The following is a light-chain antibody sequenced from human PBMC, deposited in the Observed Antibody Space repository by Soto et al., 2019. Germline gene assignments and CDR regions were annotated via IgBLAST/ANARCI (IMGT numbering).Light chain of an antibody. V-gene: IGKV3-15*01. Sequence: EIVMTQSPATLSVSPGERATLSCRASQSVSSNLAWYQQKPGQAPRLLIHGASARVTGTPARFTGSGSGTEFTLTISSLQSEDSAVYYCQQYNNWRTFGQGNKLEIK. CDR2: GAS. CDR1: QSVSSN. J-gene: IGKJ2*02. CDR3: QQYNNWRT.